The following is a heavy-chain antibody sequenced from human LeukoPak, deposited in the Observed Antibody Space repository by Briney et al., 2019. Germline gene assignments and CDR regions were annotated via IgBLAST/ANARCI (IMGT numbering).Heavy chain of an antibody. J-gene: IGHJ4*02. CDR1: GFTFDDYA. V-gene: IGHV3-9*01. CDR2: ISWKSDII. D-gene: IGHD6-13*01. Sequence: AGGSLRLSCAASGFTFDDYAMHWVRQVPGKGLEWVSTISWKSDIIGYADSVKGRFTISRDNSKNTLYLQMNSLRAEDTAVYYCAKSLARIAAAGLDYWGQGTLVTVSS. CDR3: AKSLARIAAAGLDY.